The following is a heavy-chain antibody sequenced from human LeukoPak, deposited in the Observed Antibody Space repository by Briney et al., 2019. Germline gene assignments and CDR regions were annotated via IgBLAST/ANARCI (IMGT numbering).Heavy chain of an antibody. D-gene: IGHD3-9*01. CDR3: ARLVISYYYYYYGMDV. CDR1: GGSFSGYY. V-gene: IGHV4-34*01. CDR2: INHSGST. Sequence: SETLSLTCAVYGGSFSGYYWSWIRQPPGKGLEWIGEINHSGSTNYNPSLKSRVTISVDTSKNQFSLKLSSVTAADTAVYYCARLVISYYYYYYGMDVWGQGTTFTVSS. J-gene: IGHJ6*02.